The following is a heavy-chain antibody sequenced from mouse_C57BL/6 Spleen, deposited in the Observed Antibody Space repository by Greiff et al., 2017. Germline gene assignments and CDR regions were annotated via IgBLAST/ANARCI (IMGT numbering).Heavy chain of an antibody. CDR3: ARGDGNSAFDY. CDR1: GYSITSGYY. D-gene: IGHD2-1*01. Sequence: EVKLQESGPGLVKPSQSLSLTCSVTGYSITSGYYWNWIRQFPGNKLEWMGYISYDGSNNYNPSLKNRISITRDTSKNQFFLKLNSVTTEDTATYYCARGDGNSAFDYWGQGTTLTVSS. V-gene: IGHV3-6*01. CDR2: ISYDGSN. J-gene: IGHJ2*01.